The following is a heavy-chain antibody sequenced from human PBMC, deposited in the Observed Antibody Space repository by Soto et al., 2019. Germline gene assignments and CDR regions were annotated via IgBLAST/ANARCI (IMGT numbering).Heavy chain of an antibody. V-gene: IGHV4-4*02. CDR3: ARDDHIVVVPTSLGAMDV. D-gene: IGHD2-2*01. Sequence: SETLSLTCAVYGGSISSNKWWSRVRQPPGKGLEWIGEIYHSGSTNYNPSLKSRVTISLDKSKNQFSLKLTSVTAADSAVYYCARDDHIVVVPTSLGAMDVWGQGTTVTVSS. J-gene: IGHJ6*02. CDR1: GGSISSNKW. CDR2: IYHSGST.